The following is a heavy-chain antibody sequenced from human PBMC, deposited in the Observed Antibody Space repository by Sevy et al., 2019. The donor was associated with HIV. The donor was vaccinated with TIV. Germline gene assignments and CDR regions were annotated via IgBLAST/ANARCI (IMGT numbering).Heavy chain of an antibody. J-gene: IGHJ4*02. V-gene: IGHV3-11*06. D-gene: IGHD2-2*01. CDR3: ARVQYCSSTSCRGYAYYFDY. CDR2: ISSSSSYT. CDR1: GFTFSDYY. Sequence: GGSLRLSCAASGFTFSDYYMSWIRQAPGKGLEWVSYISSSSSYTNYADSVKGRFTISGDNAKNSLYLQMNSLRAEDTAVYYCARVQYCSSTSCRGYAYYFDYWGQGTLVTVSS.